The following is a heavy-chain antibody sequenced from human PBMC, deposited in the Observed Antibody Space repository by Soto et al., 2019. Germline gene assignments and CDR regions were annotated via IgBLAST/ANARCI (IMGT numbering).Heavy chain of an antibody. CDR2: IIPIFGTA. Sequence: SVRVSCQDSRVTFSSYAISWVRQAPGQGLEGMGGIIPIFGTANYAQKFQGRVTITADKSTSTAYMELRSLRSEDTAVYCCAKYCSSTSCSQRYYYYYYGMDVWGQGTTVTVSS. J-gene: IGHJ6*02. CDR3: AKYCSSTSCSQRYYYYYYGMDV. D-gene: IGHD2-2*01. CDR1: RVTFSSYA. V-gene: IGHV1-69*06.